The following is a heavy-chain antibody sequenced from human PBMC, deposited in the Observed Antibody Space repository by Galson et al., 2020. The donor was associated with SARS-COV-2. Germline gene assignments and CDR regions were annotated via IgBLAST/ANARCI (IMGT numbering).Heavy chain of an antibody. D-gene: IGHD6-13*01. Sequence: ASKTLSLTCTVSGGSISSSSYYWGWIRQPPGKGLEWIGSIYYSGSTYYNPSLKSRVTISVDTSKNQFSLKLSSVTAADTAVYYCARVYRAAADYWGQGTLVTVSS. V-gene: IGHV4-39*07. CDR3: ARVYRAAADY. CDR1: GGSISSSSYY. J-gene: IGHJ4*02. CDR2: IYYSGST.